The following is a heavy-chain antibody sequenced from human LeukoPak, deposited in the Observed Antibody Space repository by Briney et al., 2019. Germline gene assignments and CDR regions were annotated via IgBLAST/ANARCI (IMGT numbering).Heavy chain of an antibody. CDR1: GFTFSSYA. D-gene: IGHD3-10*01. CDR3: AEPVLLWYGESSTDDAFDI. J-gene: IGHJ3*02. Sequence: GGSLRLSCAASGFTFSSYAMSWVRQAPGKGLEWVSAISGSGGSTYYADSVKGRFTISRDNSKNTLYLQMNSLRAEDTAVYYCAEPVLLWYGESSTDDAFDIWGQGTMVTVSS. V-gene: IGHV3-23*01. CDR2: ISGSGGST.